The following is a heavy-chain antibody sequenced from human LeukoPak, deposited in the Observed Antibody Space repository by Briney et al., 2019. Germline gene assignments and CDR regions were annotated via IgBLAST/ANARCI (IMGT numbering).Heavy chain of an antibody. CDR3: ARDSLAQALGYPGYYYGMDV. CDR1: GYSISSGYY. CDR2: IYHSGST. Sequence: SETLSLTCAASGYSISSGYYWGWIRPPPGKGLEWIGSIYHSGSTYYNPSLKSRVTISVDTSKNQFSLKLSSVTAADTAVYYCARDSLAQALGYPGYYYGMDVWGKGTTVTVSS. D-gene: IGHD2-15*01. J-gene: IGHJ6*04. V-gene: IGHV4-38-2*02.